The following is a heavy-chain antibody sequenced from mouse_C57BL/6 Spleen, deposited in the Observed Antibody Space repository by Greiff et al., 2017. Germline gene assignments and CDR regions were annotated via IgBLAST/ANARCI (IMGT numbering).Heavy chain of an antibody. CDR2: IDPSDSCT. D-gene: IGHD2-2*01. V-gene: IGHV1-50*01. Sequence: QVQLQQPGAELVKPGASVKLSCKASGYTFTSYWMQWVKQRPGQGLEWIGEIDPSDSCTNYNQKFKGKATMTVDTSSSTAYMQLSSLTSEDSAVYYCARFGYQFAYWGQGTLVTVSA. CDR1: GYTFTSYW. CDR3: ARFGYQFAY. J-gene: IGHJ3*01.